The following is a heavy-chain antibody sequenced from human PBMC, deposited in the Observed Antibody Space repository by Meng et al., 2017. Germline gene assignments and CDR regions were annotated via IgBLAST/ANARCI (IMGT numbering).Heavy chain of an antibody. CDR3: AHSRHRYDILTGYYALGSSYFDY. CDR2: IYWNDDK. D-gene: IGHD3-9*01. Sequence: SGPTLAIPTQTLTLTCSFFGFSLSTRGVGVGWIRQPPGKALEWLALIYWNDDKRYSPSLKSRLTITKDTSKNQVVLTMTSMNPVDTATYYCAHSRHRYDILTGYYALGSSYFDYWGQGTLVTVSS. J-gene: IGHJ4*02. CDR1: GFSLSTRGVG. V-gene: IGHV2-5*01.